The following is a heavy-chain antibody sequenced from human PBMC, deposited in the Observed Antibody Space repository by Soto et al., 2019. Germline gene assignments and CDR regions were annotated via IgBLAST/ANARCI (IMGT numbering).Heavy chain of an antibody. Sequence: EVQLVESGGGLVQPGGSLRLSCAVSGFTFSNYWMHWVRQAPGKGLVWVSTISPDGTIPDYTDSVKGRLAISRDNAKSTLFLQIYSLRPEDTAVYYCARFRGDASDIWGQGTMFTVSS. V-gene: IGHV3-74*01. J-gene: IGHJ3*02. CDR3: ARFRGDASDI. D-gene: IGHD3-10*01. CDR2: ISPDGTIP. CDR1: GFTFSNYW.